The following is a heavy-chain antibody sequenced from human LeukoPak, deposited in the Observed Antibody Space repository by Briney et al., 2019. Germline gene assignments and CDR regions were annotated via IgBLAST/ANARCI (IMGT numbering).Heavy chain of an antibody. CDR1: GLIFSHYG. CDR3: TVWSGSSHLEYLQH. V-gene: IGHV3-33*01. CDR2: IWYDGSKK. J-gene: IGHJ1*01. D-gene: IGHD3-3*01. Sequence: GTSLRLSCAASGLIFSHYGMHWVRQSPGKGLDWVALIWYDGSKKYYADSVKGRFTISRDNAKDTLYLQMDSLRVEDTAVYYCTVWSGSSHLEYLQHWGQGTLVSVSA.